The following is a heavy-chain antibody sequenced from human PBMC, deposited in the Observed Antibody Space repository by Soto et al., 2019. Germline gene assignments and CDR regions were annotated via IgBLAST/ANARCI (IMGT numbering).Heavy chain of an antibody. Sequence: QVQLVQSGTEVKEPGSSVKVSCKASGGTFGRYFISWVRQAPGQGLEWMGGIIVFSGTAKFAQKFQGRVTITADKSTSTAYMELISLRPEDTAMYYCVRQQGTAIVNDIWGQGTLVTVSS. D-gene: IGHD6-13*01. CDR1: GGTFGRYF. V-gene: IGHV1-69*06. J-gene: IGHJ4*02. CDR3: VRQQGTAIVNDI. CDR2: IIVFSGTA.